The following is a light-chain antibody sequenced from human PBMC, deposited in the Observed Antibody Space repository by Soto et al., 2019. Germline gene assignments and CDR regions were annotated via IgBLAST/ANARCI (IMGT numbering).Light chain of an antibody. V-gene: IGLV2-23*01. J-gene: IGLJ1*01. Sequence: QSALTQPASVSGSPGQSITISCTGSSNDVGGYKFVSWYRQHPGKVPQLLIYEATKRPAGVSHRFSGSKSENTASLTISGLQSEDEADYFCCSYAGRSIYVFGTGTKLTVL. CDR2: EAT. CDR3: CSYAGRSIYV. CDR1: SNDVGGYKF.